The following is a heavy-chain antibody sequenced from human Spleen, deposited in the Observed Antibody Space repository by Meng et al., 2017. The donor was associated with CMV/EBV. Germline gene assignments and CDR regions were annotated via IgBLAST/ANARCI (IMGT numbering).Heavy chain of an antibody. CDR2: INSDGSST. V-gene: IGHV3-74*01. CDR1: GFTFSSYW. D-gene: IGHD1-14*01. Sequence: CAASGFTFSSYWMHWVRQAPGKGLVWVSRINSDGSSTSYADSVKGRFTISRDNAKNTLYLQMNSLRAEDTAVYYCAREGDGKKAPLDYWGQGTLVTVSS. J-gene: IGHJ4*02. CDR3: AREGDGKKAPLDY.